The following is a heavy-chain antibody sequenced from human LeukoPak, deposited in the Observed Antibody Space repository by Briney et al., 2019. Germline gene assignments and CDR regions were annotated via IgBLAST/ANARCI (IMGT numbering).Heavy chain of an antibody. CDR2: INPNSGGT. CDR1: GYTFTGYY. V-gene: IGHV1-2*02. D-gene: IGHD6-6*01. CDR3: ARGPYSSSSLNDAFDI. Sequence: ASVKVSCKASGYTFTGYYMHWVRQAPGQGLEWMGWINPNSGGTNYAQKFQGRVTMTRDTSISTAYMELSRLRSDDTAVYYCARGPYSSSSLNDAFDIWGQGTMVTVSS. J-gene: IGHJ3*02.